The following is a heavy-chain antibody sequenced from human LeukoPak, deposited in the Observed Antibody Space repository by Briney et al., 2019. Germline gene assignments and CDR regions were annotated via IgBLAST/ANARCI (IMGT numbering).Heavy chain of an antibody. Sequence: PGGSLRLSCAASGLTFSSYAMNWVRQAPGKGLEWVSFVSTSGSYIYYADSVKGRFTISRDNAKNSLYLQMNSLRAEDTAVYYCASQTPRRLPIAVADYFDYWGQGTLVTVSS. CDR3: ASQTPRRLPIAVADYFDY. CDR1: GLTFSSYA. CDR2: VSTSGSYI. V-gene: IGHV3-21*01. J-gene: IGHJ4*02. D-gene: IGHD6-19*01.